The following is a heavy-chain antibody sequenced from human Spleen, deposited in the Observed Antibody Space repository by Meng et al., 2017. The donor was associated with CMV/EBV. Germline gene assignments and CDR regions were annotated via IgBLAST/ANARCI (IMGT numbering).Heavy chain of an antibody. V-gene: IGHV4-34*01. CDR1: GGSFNNYY. CDR3: ARADALKGASYFYYYGMDV. D-gene: IGHD3-10*01. Sequence: SETLSLTCAVYGGSFNNYYWTWIRQPPGKGLEWIGEISHSGSTNYNPSLKSRVTISLNASKNQFSLRLSSVTAADTAVYYCARADALKGASYFYYYGMDVWGHGTAVTVSS. CDR2: ISHSGST. J-gene: IGHJ6*02.